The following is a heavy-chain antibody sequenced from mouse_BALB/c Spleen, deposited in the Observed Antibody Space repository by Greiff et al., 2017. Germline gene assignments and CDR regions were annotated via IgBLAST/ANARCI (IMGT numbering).Heavy chain of an antibody. Sequence: EVKLVESGGGLVQPGGSRKLSCAASGFTFSSFGMHWVRQAPEKGLEWVAYISSGSSTIYYADTVKGRFTISRDNPKNTLFLQMTSPRSEDTAMYYCARRITTVVATGGYAMDYWGQGTSVTVSA. CDR3: ARRITTVVATGGYAMDY. CDR2: ISSGSSTI. J-gene: IGHJ4*01. CDR1: GFTFSSFG. V-gene: IGHV5-17*02. D-gene: IGHD1-1*01.